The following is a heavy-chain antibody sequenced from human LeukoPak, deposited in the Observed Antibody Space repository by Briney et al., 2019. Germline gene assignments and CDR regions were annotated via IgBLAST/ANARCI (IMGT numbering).Heavy chain of an antibody. CDR1: GFTFSSYW. J-gene: IGHJ4*02. V-gene: IGHV3-7*05. CDR3: ARAKWELLTDY. Sequence: GGSLRLSCAASGFTFSSYWMSWVRQAPGKGLEWVANIKQDGSVKYYVDSVKGRFTISRDNAKNSLYLQMNSLRAEDTAVYYCARAKWELLTDYWGQGTLVTVSS. CDR2: IKQDGSVK. D-gene: IGHD1-26*01.